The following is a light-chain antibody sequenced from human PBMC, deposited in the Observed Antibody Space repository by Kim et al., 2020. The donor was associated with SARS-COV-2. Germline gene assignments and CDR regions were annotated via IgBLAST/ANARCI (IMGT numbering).Light chain of an antibody. CDR1: QGIGPW. V-gene: IGKV1-12*01. J-gene: IGKJ1*01. Sequence: VGDAVTLAGRASQGIGPWLAGYQQRPGDAPKLLIAGSSYLETGVPSRVSGSGSGTDFTLTIISLQPEDFATYYCQQGTTFPWTFGPGTKVDIK. CDR3: QQGTTFPWT. CDR2: GSS.